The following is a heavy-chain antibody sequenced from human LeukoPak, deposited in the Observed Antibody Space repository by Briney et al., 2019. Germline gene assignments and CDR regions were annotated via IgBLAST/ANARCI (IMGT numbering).Heavy chain of an antibody. CDR1: GGSISSTTYY. V-gene: IGHV4-39*07. Sequence: SKTLSLTCTVSGGSISSTTYYWGWIRQPPGKGLEWIGTIYYSGSTYYNPSLKSRVTISVDTSRNQFSLKLSSVTAADTAVYYCARGPTVKYFDYWGQGTLVTVSS. CDR2: IYYSGST. CDR3: ARGPTVKYFDY. D-gene: IGHD4-11*01. J-gene: IGHJ4*02.